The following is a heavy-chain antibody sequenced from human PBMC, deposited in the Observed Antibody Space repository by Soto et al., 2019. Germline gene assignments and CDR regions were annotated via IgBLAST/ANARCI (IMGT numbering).Heavy chain of an antibody. V-gene: IGHV3-11*01. CDR1: GFTFSGYY. Sequence: LRLSCAASGFTFSGYYMNWIRQAPGKGLEWVSYISGSGSTIKYTDSVKGRFTISRDNAKKSLYLQMNSLRTEDTAVYFCAREYGYSSSSTPAFDYWGQGTKVTVYS. J-gene: IGHJ4*02. D-gene: IGHD6-6*01. CDR2: ISGSGSTI. CDR3: AREYGYSSSSTPAFDY.